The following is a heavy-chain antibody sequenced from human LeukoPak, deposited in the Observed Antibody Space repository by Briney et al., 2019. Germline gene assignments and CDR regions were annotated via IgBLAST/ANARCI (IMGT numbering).Heavy chain of an antibody. Sequence: PSETLCLTCIVSGGSISGYYWSWMRQPPGKGLEWIGNIYYSGSTNYNPSLKSRVAISVDTSKNQFSLKLSSVTAADTAVYYCARRPDYYDGSGTQSWCDPWGQGTLVTVSS. CDR2: IYYSGST. J-gene: IGHJ5*02. V-gene: IGHV4-59*08. CDR3: ARRPDYYDGSGTQSWCDP. CDR1: GGSISGYY. D-gene: IGHD3-22*01.